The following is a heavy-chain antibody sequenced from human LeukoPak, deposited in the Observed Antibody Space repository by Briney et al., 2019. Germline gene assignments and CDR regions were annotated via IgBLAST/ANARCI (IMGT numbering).Heavy chain of an antibody. CDR1: GFTFSSYA. V-gene: IGHV3-23*01. Sequence: GGSLRLSCAASGFTFSSYAMSWVRQAPGKGLEWVSAISGSGGSTYSADSVKGRFTISRDNSKNTLYLQMNSLRAEDTAVYYCAKAGLTIFGVVPDGAFDIWGQGTMVTVSS. CDR3: AKAGLTIFGVVPDGAFDI. J-gene: IGHJ3*02. D-gene: IGHD3-3*01. CDR2: ISGSGGST.